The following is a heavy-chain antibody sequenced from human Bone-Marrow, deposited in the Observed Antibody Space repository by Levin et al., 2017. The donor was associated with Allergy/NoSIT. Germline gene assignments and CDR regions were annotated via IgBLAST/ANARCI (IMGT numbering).Heavy chain of an antibody. Sequence: GESLKISCAASGFTVGNNYMKWVRQAPGKGQEWVSLIYSGGSTYYADSVKGRFTISRDNSKNTLHLQMNSLRTEDTAVYYCARDRTCSGGTCYGSWGQGTLVTVSS. J-gene: IGHJ5*02. D-gene: IGHD2-15*01. CDR3: ARDRTCSGGTCYGS. V-gene: IGHV3-66*01. CDR1: GFTVGNNY. CDR2: IYSGGST.